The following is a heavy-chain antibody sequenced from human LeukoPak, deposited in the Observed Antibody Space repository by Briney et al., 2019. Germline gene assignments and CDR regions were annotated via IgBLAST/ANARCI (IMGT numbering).Heavy chain of an antibody. D-gene: IGHD3-10*01. CDR1: GYTFTTYA. CDR3: AKELVYGSGSYYPGF. Sequence: ASVKVSCKASGYTFTTYAMHWVRQAPGQRLEWMGWINPGNGDTNYSHKFQGRVTISRDTSKSTAYMELSSLRSEDTAVYYCAKELVYGSGSYYPGFWGQGTLATVSS. CDR2: INPGNGDT. J-gene: IGHJ4*02. V-gene: IGHV1-3*01.